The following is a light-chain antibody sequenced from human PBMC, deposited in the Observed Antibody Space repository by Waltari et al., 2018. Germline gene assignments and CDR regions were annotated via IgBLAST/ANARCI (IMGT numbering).Light chain of an antibody. CDR2: TAF. Sequence: TCRASQGISTFLAWFQQKPGKAPKSLMYTAFSLQTGVPSRFSGSGSGTNFTLTISSLQPEDFATYFCQQYHSFPLTFGPGTKLD. CDR3: QQYHSFPLT. V-gene: IGKV1-16*01. J-gene: IGKJ3*01. CDR1: QGISTF.